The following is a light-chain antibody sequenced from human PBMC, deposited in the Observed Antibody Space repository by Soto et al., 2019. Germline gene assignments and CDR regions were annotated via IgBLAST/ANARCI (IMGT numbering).Light chain of an antibody. CDR1: QSVSSSY. CDR2: GAS. V-gene: IGKV3-20*01. CDR3: QQYGSSPKIT. J-gene: IGKJ5*01. Sequence: EIVLTQSPGTLSLSPGERATLSCRASQSVSSSYLAWYQQKPGQAPKLLIYGASSRATGIPDRFSGSGSGTDFTLTISSLEPEDCGVYSYQQYGSSPKITFGQGTRLEIK.